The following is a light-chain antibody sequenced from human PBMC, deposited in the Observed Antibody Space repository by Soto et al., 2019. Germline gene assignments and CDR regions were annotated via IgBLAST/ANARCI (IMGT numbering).Light chain of an antibody. CDR3: SSYTSSNTLV. Sequence: SALTPPASVSGSPGQSITISCPGTSSDVGAYNYVSWYQQHPGKAPKLMIFEVSDRPSGVSNRFSGSKSGNTASLTISGLQAEDEADYYCSSYTSSNTLVFGGGTKLTVL. V-gene: IGLV2-14*01. CDR1: SSDVGAYNY. CDR2: EVS. J-gene: IGLJ2*01.